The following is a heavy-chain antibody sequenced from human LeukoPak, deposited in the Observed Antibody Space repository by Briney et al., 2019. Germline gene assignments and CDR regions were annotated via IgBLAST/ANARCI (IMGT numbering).Heavy chain of an antibody. CDR3: ARQLYTSGSYYAPIDV. D-gene: IGHD3-10*01. Sequence: SETMSLTCTVSGGSISSSTYFWGWIRQPPVKGLEWIASIHSTGSMYFNPSLESRVTISIDTSNKQFSVKLTSVTAADTALYFCARQLYTSGSYYAPIDVWGKGTTVTISS. V-gene: IGHV4-39*01. J-gene: IGHJ6*03. CDR1: GGSISSSTYF. CDR2: IHSTGSM.